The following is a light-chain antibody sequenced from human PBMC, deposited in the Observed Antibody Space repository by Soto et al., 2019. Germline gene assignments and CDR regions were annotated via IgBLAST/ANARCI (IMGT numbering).Light chain of an antibody. CDR2: DVS. CDR3: CSYAGSYAFNV. V-gene: IGLV2-11*01. J-gene: IGLJ3*02. CDR1: SSDVGGYNF. Sequence: QSVLTQPRSVSGSPGQSVTISCTGTSSDVGGYNFVSWYQQHPGKAPKLMIYDVSKRPSGVPDRFSGSKSGNTASLTISGLQAEEEADYFCCSYAGSYAFNVFGGGTKLTVL.